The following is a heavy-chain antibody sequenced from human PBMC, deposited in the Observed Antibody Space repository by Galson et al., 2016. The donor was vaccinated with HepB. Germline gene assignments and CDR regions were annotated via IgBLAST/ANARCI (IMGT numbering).Heavy chain of an antibody. Sequence: SLRLSCAASGFTFDAYAMHWVRQAPGKGLEWVANIKQDGSEINYGDSVKGRFTISRDNAKSSLCLHMSSLRAEDTGVYYCARGHFDSWGQGTLVTVSS. V-gene: IGHV3-7*01. J-gene: IGHJ5*01. CDR3: ARGHFDS. CDR2: IKQDGSEI. CDR1: GFTFDAYA.